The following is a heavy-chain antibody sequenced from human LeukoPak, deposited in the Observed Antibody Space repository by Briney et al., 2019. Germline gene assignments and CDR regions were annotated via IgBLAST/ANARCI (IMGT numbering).Heavy chain of an antibody. V-gene: IGHV4-30-4*01. Sequence: SQTLSLTCTVSGGSISSGDYYWSWIRQPPGKGLEWIGYIYYSGSTYHNPSLKSRVTISVDTSKNQFSLKLSSVTAADTAVYYCARAGGFFSPFGYWGQGTLVTVSS. D-gene: IGHD3-3*01. J-gene: IGHJ4*02. CDR2: IYYSGST. CDR1: GGSISSGDYY. CDR3: ARAGGFFSPFGY.